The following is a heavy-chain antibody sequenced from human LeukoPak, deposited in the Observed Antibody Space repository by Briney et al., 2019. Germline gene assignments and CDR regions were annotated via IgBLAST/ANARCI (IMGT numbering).Heavy chain of an antibody. D-gene: IGHD2-15*01. CDR1: GFTFSRYG. CDR3: AKDRGFSAGSCADY. J-gene: IGHJ4*02. Sequence: PGGSLRLSCAPSGFTFSRYGXXXXXQAPXXXLEXXXXISYDGTNKNWADSLKGRFTISRDNSKNTLYLQMNSLRAEDTAVYYCAKDRGFSAGSCADYWGQGTLVTVSS. CDR2: ISYDGTNK. V-gene: IGHV3-30*18.